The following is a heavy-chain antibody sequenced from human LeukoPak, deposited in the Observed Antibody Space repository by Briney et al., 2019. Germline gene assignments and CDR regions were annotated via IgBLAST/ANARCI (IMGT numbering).Heavy chain of an antibody. J-gene: IGHJ6*03. CDR1: GFTFSSYS. V-gene: IGHV3-48*04. CDR2: ISSSSSTI. CDR3: ARAHYDILTGYSSYYYMDV. Sequence: PGGSLRLSCAASGFTFSSYSMNWVRQAPGKGLEWVSYISSSSSTIYYADSVKGRFTISRDNAKNSLYLQMNSLRAEDTAVYYCARAHYDILTGYSSYYYMDVWGKGTTVTVSS. D-gene: IGHD3-9*01.